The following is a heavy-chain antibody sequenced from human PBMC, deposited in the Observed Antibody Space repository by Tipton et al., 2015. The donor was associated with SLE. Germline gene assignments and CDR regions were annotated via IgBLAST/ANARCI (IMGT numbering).Heavy chain of an antibody. CDR1: GGSISSYY. V-gene: IGHV4-59*08. CDR2: IYYSGST. CDR3: ASARVGATDAFDI. Sequence: TLSLTCTVSGGSISSYYWSWIRQPPGKGLEWIGYIYYSGSTNYNPSLKSRVTISVDTSKNQFSLKLSSVTAADTAVYYCASARVGATDAFDISGQGTMVTASS. J-gene: IGHJ3*02. D-gene: IGHD1-26*01.